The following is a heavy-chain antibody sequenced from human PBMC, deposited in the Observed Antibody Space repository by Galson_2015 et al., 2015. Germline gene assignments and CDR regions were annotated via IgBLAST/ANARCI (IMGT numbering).Heavy chain of an antibody. J-gene: IGHJ4*02. D-gene: IGHD6-19*01. CDR2: IKQDGSET. CDR3: QGGSGWIFDQ. Sequence: SLRLSCAASGLAFSNYWMNWVRQAPGKGLEWVANIKQDGSETYCAASVQGRFAISSDNAKNSLYLQMNSLRVEDTAVYYCQGGSGWIFDQWGQGISVTVSS. CDR1: GLAFSNYW. V-gene: IGHV3-7*03.